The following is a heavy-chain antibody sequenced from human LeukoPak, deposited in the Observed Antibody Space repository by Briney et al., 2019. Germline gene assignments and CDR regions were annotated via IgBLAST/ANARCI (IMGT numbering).Heavy chain of an antibody. J-gene: IGHJ6*03. CDR2: IKQDGSEK. V-gene: IGHV3-7*01. CDR1: GFTFSSYW. Sequence: PGGSLRLSCAASGFTFSSYWMSWVRQAPGKGLGWVANIKQDGSEKYYVDSVKGRFTIPRDNAKNSLYLQMNSLRAEDTAVYYCARELGRYYMDVWGKGTTVTVSS. CDR3: ARELGRYYMDV.